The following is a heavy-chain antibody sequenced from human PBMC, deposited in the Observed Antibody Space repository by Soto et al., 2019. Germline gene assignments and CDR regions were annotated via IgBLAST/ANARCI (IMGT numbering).Heavy chain of an antibody. Sequence: EGQLVNSGGGLVQPGRSLRLSCATSGFNFDDYAMHWVRQAPGKGLEWVSSISWNGGGIAYADSVKGRVTISRDNAKNSLYLQMNSLRTEDTALYYCAKGSLSGWAGDCFDIWGQGTMVTVSS. CDR2: ISWNGGGI. D-gene: IGHD6-19*01. V-gene: IGHV3-9*01. J-gene: IGHJ3*02. CDR1: GFNFDDYA. CDR3: AKGSLSGWAGDCFDI.